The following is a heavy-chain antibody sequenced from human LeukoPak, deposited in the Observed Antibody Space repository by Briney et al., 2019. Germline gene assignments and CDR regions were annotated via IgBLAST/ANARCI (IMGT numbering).Heavy chain of an antibody. D-gene: IGHD6-19*01. J-gene: IGHJ3*02. CDR3: ARGTAVAGMDHPRDAFDI. V-gene: IGHV4-59*01. CDR1: SCSISSYY. Sequence: SETLSLTCTGYSCSISSYYWSWIRQPPGKRLEWIGYVYYSGSTNYNPSLKSRITISVDTSKNQFFLMLNSVTAADTAVYYCARGTAVAGMDHPRDAFDIWGRGTMVTVSS. CDR2: VYYSGST.